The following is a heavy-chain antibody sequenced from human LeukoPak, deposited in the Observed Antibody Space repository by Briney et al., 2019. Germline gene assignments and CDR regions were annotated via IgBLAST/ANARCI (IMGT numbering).Heavy chain of an antibody. V-gene: IGHV4-59*01. CDR2: IYYSGST. CDR3: ARGVVDTAMVYFDY. Sequence: SGTLSLTCTVSGGSISSYYWSWIRQPPGKGLEWIGYIYYSGSTNYNPSLKSRVTISVDTSKNQSSLKLSSVTAADTAVYYCARGVVDTAMVYFDYWGQGTLVTVSS. CDR1: GGSISSYY. J-gene: IGHJ4*02. D-gene: IGHD5-18*01.